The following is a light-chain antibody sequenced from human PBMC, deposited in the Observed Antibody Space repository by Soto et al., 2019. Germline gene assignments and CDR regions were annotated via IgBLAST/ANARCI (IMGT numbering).Light chain of an antibody. CDR1: QSIEIW. Sequence: DIQMTQSPSTLSASVGDRVTITCRASQSIEIWLAWYHQKPGKAPNLLTYDASTLQSGVPSRFSGGGSGTEFTLTISSLQPDDFATYYCQQYSSFSTFCQGTKLEIK. V-gene: IGKV1-5*01. CDR2: DAS. J-gene: IGKJ2*01. CDR3: QQYSSFST.